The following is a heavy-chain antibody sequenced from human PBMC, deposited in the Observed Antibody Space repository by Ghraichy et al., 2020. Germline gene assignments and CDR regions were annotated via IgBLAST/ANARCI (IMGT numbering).Heavy chain of an antibody. D-gene: IGHD4/OR15-4a*01. CDR3: AKKDYGDPSEQRGPGYSDL. J-gene: IGHJ2*01. Sequence: GGSLRLSCAASGFDFGYYAMNWVRQAPGKGLEWVSTISSEGETTFYADSVKGRFTIYRDNSKNTLYLHMNSLTAEDTAVYFCAKKDYGDPSEQRGPGYSDLWGRGTLVAVSS. V-gene: IGHV3-23*01. CDR2: ISSEGETT. CDR1: GFDFGYYA.